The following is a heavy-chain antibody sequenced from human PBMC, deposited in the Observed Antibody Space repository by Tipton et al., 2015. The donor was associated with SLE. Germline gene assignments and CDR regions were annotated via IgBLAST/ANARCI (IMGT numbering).Heavy chain of an antibody. J-gene: IGHJ4*02. D-gene: IGHD2-15*01. CDR1: GDSISGRY. Sequence: TLSLTCSVSGDSISGRYWSWIRQPPGKGLEWIGNIYYSGNTDYNPSLKSRVTISVDTSKNQFSLDLRSVTAADTAVYYCARGSVVADDFWGQGTLVTVSS. V-gene: IGHV4-59*11. CDR2: IYYSGNT. CDR3: ARGSVVADDF.